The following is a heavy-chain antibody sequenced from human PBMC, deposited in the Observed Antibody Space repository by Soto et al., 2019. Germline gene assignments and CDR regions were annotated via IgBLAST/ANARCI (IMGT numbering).Heavy chain of an antibody. CDR1: GFTFSSYG. CDR2: IWYDGSNK. V-gene: IGHV3-33*01. D-gene: IGHD2-15*01. Sequence: QVQLVESGGGVVQPGRSLRLSCAASGFTFSSYGMHWVRQAPGKGLEWVAVIWYDGSNKYYADSVKGRFTISRDNSKNTLYMQMNSLIAEDTAVYYCASDYCSGCSCYSFDYWGQGTLVTVSS. CDR3: ASDYCSGCSCYSFDY. J-gene: IGHJ4*02.